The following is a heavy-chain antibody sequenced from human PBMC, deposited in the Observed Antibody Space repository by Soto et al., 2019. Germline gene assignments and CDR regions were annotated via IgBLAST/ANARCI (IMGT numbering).Heavy chain of an antibody. V-gene: IGHV3-33*03. CDR2: IWNDGRTT. D-gene: IGHD1-26*01. Sequence: QVQLVESGGGVVQPGRSLRLSCVASGLSFSTYGMHWVRQAPGKGLEWVAVIWNDGRTTSYADSVKGRFTISRDNSKNTLYLQMNSLRDEDTAVYYCATDLGGSPFDYWGQGTLVTVSS. CDR1: GLSFSTYG. J-gene: IGHJ4*02. CDR3: ATDLGGSPFDY.